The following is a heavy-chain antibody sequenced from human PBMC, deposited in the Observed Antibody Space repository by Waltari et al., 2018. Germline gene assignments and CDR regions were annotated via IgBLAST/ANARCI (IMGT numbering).Heavy chain of an antibody. CDR1: GGSFRGYY. J-gene: IGHJ4*02. CDR2: INHMGST. V-gene: IGHV4-34*01. CDR3: ARLGRGDY. D-gene: IGHD3-16*01. Sequence: QVQLQQWGAGLLKPSETLSLTCAVYGGSFRGYYWSWIRQPPGKGLEWIGEINHMGSTNYNPSLRSRVTISVDTSKNQFSLKLSSVTAADTAVYYCARLGRGDYWGQGTLVTVSS.